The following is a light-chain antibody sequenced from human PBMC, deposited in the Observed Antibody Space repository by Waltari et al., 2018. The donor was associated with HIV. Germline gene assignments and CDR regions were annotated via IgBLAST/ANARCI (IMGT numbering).Light chain of an antibody. CDR1: SSNIGSNS. J-gene: IGLJ3*02. CDR3: AAWDDSLSGRV. Sequence: QSVLTQPPSASGTPAQRVTISCSGSSSNIGSNSVYWYQHFPGTTPKLLIYRNNQRPSGVPDRFSGSKSGTSASLAISGLRSEDEADYYCAAWDDSLSGRVFGGGTKLTVL. V-gene: IGLV1-47*01. CDR2: RNN.